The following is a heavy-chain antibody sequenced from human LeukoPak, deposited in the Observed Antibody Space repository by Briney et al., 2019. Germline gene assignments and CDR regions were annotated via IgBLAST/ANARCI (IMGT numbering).Heavy chain of an antibody. CDR1: GFTFSNYG. CDR3: ASDYPLYYYYMDV. V-gene: IGHV3-23*01. D-gene: IGHD4-11*01. Sequence: GGSLRLSCAASGFTFSNYGMSWVRQAPGKGLEWVASIHGSSPSAAGIRFYADSVKGRFTISGDYSKNTLYLQMNTLRVEDTAVYYCASDYPLYYYYMDVWGKGTTVTVSS. CDR2: IHGSSPSAAGIR. J-gene: IGHJ6*03.